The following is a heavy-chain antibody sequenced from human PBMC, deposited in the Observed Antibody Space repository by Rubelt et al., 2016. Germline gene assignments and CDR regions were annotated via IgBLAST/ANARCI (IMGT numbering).Heavy chain of an antibody. J-gene: IGHJ4*02. D-gene: IGHD6-13*01. CDR3: ARVAAAGGIVVY. Sequence: QVQLQQWGAGLLKPSETLSLNCAVYGGPFSGYYWSWIRQPPGKGLEWIGEINHSGNTNYNPSLKSRVTISVDTSKSQFSLKLSSVTAADTAVYYCARVAAAGGIVVYWGQGTLVTVSS. CDR2: INHSGNT. CDR1: GGPFSGYY. V-gene: IGHV4-34*01.